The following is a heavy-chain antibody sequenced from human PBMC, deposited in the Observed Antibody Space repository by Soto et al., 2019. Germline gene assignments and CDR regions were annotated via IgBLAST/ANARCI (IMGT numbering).Heavy chain of an antibody. CDR1: GYTFSSCD. D-gene: IGHD6-13*01. Sequence: ASVKVSCKASGYTFSSCDMHWVRQAPGQRLEWMGWINGYNGETAYSQTFQGRVTISRDTSASTAYMELSSLRSDDTAVYYCARDGLRSIAAAGGWYYYGMDVWGQGTTVTVSS. J-gene: IGHJ6*02. V-gene: IGHV1-3*01. CDR3: ARDGLRSIAAAGGWYYYGMDV. CDR2: INGYNGET.